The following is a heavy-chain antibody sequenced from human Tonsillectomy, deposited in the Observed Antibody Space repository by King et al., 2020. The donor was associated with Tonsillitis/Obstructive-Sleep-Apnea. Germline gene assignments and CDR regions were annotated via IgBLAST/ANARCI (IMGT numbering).Heavy chain of an antibody. J-gene: IGHJ4*02. Sequence: VQLVQSGGGVVQPGRSLRLSCAASGFSFSTYGMHWVRQAPGKGLEWVAVIWYDGSNKYYVDSVKGRFTISRDNSKSTMYLRMNSLRAEDTAVYYCARSRENTDYWGQGTLVTVSS. CDR2: IWYDGSNK. V-gene: IGHV3-33*01. D-gene: IGHD1/OR15-1a*01. CDR3: ARSRENTDY. CDR1: GFSFSTYG.